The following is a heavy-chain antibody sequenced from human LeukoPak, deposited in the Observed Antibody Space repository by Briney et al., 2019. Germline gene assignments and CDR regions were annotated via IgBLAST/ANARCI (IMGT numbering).Heavy chain of an antibody. V-gene: IGHV7-4-1*02. Sequence: ASVKVSCEASGYTFTNYTMNWVRQAPGQGLEWMGWISTNTGNPTYAQGFTGRFVFSLDTSVSTAYLQISSLKAEDTAVYYCARENEVGYFDYWGQGTLVTVSS. CDR1: GYTFTNYT. J-gene: IGHJ4*02. CDR3: ARENEVGYFDY. D-gene: IGHD1-26*01. CDR2: ISTNTGNP.